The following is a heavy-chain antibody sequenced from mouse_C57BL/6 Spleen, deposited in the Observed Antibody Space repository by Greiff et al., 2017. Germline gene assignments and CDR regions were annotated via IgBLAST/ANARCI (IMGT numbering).Heavy chain of an antibody. CDR1: GFTFTDYY. CDR2: IRNKANGYTT. J-gene: IGHJ4*01. CDR3: ARYKGRSGYYYAFDY. Sequence: EVKLVESGGGLVQPGGSLSLSCAASGFTFTDYYMRWVRQPPGKALEWLGLIRNKANGYTTEYSAYVKGRFTISRDNSKSILYLQMNDLRAEDSATYDCARYKGRSGYYYAFDYWGQGTPVTVSS. D-gene: IGHD1-1*01. V-gene: IGHV7-3*01.